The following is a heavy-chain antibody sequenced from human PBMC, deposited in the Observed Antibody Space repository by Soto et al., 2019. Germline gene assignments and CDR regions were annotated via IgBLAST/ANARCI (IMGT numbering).Heavy chain of an antibody. CDR2: ASSGGST. D-gene: IGHD3-3*01. Sequence: QVQLQESGPGLVKPSQTLSLTCSVSGASVSGGNYYWTWIRQPPGKALEWLGCASSGGSTFYNPSLGGQIDRSLVSYNNLFPLKVRSVSAADTAVYYCARRSGSSYCSPVAYWGQGALVTVSS. CDR1: GASVSGGNYY. CDR3: ARRSGSSYCSPVAY. V-gene: IGHV4-30-4*01. J-gene: IGHJ4*02.